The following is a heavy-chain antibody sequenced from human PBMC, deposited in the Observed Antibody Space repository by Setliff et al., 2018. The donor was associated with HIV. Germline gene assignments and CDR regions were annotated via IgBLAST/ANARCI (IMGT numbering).Heavy chain of an antibody. CDR1: GDSISDSSYY. CDR2: IYYSGST. V-gene: IGHV4-39*01. Sequence: PSETLSLTCTVSGDSISDSSYYWGWIRQPPGKGLEWIGSIYYSGSTYYKPSLKSRVSISVDTSKSQFSMKLISVTAAATAVYYRARQPLSRRRGTTVTTVGAFDMWGQGTKVTVSS. CDR3: ARQPLSRRRGTTVTTVGAFDM. D-gene: IGHD4-17*01. J-gene: IGHJ3*02.